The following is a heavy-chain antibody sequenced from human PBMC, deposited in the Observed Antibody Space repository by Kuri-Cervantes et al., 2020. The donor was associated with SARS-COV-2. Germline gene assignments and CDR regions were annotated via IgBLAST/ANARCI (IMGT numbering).Heavy chain of an antibody. Sequence: SLKISCAASGFTFDDYVMHWVRQAPGKGLEWVSGISWNSGSIGYADSVKGRFTISRDNAKNSLYLQMNSLRAEDMALYYCAKDRDWLRTGVVGGAFDIWGQGTMVTVSS. CDR2: ISWNSGSI. D-gene: IGHD3/OR15-3a*01. V-gene: IGHV3-9*03. CDR3: AKDRDWLRTGVVGGAFDI. CDR1: GFTFDDYV. J-gene: IGHJ3*02.